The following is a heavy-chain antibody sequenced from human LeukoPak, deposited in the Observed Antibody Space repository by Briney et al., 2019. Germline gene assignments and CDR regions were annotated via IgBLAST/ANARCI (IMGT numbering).Heavy chain of an antibody. J-gene: IGHJ2*01. V-gene: IGHV5-51*01. CDR3: ARLLNPCITMVRSPGCWYFDL. Sequence: GESLKISCKGSGYSFTSYWIGWVRQMPGKGLEWMGIIYPGDSNTRYNPSFQGQVTISADKSINTAYLQWSSLKASDTAMYYCARLLNPCITMVRSPGCWYFDLWGRGTLVTVSS. D-gene: IGHD3-10*01. CDR2: IYPGDSNT. CDR1: GYSFTSYW.